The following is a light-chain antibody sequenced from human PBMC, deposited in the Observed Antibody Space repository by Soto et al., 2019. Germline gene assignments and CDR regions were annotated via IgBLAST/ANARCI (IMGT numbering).Light chain of an antibody. V-gene: IGKV3D-15*01. CDR1: QSVRTN. Sequence: IAQFPDTVFLTPGGTVPLSCGASQSVRTNLAWYQQRPGQAPRLLIHYSSTRASDIPARFSGSGSGTNFTLAISSLQSEDFAVYYCQQYAYWPETFGQGTKVDIK. CDR3: QQYAYWPET. J-gene: IGKJ1*01. CDR2: YSS.